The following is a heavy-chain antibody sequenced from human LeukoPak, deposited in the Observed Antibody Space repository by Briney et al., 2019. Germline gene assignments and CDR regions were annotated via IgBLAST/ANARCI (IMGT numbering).Heavy chain of an antibody. CDR3: AKGWGNFDWSLYYYYYMDV. D-gene: IGHD3-9*01. J-gene: IGHJ6*03. V-gene: IGHV3-30*02. Sequence: GGSLRLSCAASGFTFSSYGMHWVRQAPGKGLEWVAFIRYDGSNKYYADSVKGRFTISRDNSKNTLYLQMNSLRAEDTAVYYCAKGWGNFDWSLYYYYYMDVWGKGTTVTISS. CDR1: GFTFSSYG. CDR2: IRYDGSNK.